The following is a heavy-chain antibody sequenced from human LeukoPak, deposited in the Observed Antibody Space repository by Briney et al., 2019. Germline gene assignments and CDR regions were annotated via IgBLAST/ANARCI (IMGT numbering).Heavy chain of an antibody. CDR2: ISSSSSYI. J-gene: IGHJ4*02. Sequence: GGSLRLSCAASGFPFSSYSMNWVRQAPGKGLEWVSSISSSSSYIYYADSVKGRFTISRDNAKNSLYLQVNSLRAEDTAVYYCARGTCALIAAAGYYWGQGTLVSVSS. V-gene: IGHV3-21*01. CDR1: GFPFSSYS. CDR3: ARGTCALIAAAGYY. D-gene: IGHD6-13*01.